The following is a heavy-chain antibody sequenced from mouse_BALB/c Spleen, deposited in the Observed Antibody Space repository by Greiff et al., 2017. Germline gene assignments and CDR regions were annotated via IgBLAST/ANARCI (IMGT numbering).Heavy chain of an antibody. Sequence: EVHLVESGGGLVKPGGSLKLSCAASGFTFSSYAMSWVRQTPEKRLEWVASISSGGSTYYPDSVKGRFTISRDNARNILYLQMSSLRSEDTAMYYCARGGDYEDCDYWGQGTTLTVSS. D-gene: IGHD2-4*01. CDR1: GFTFSSYA. CDR2: ISSGGST. CDR3: ARGGDYEDCDY. V-gene: IGHV5-6-5*01. J-gene: IGHJ2*01.